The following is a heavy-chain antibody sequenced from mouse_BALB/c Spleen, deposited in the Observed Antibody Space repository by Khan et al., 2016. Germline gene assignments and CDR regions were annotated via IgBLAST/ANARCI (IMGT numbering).Heavy chain of an antibody. CDR3: AGGTPLAY. Sequence: QVQLKESGAELVRPGSSVKISCKASGYAFSSYWMNWVKQRPGQGLEWIGQIYPGDGDTHYNGKFKGKDKLTADKSSSTAYLPLSRLTSEDSAVYFCAGGTPLAYWGQGTLVTVSA. CDR1: GYAFSSYW. D-gene: IGHD2-14*01. V-gene: IGHV1-80*01. CDR2: IYPGDGDT. J-gene: IGHJ3*01.